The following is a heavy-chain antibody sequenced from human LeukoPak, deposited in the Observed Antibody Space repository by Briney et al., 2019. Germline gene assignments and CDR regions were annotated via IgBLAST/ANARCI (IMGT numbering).Heavy chain of an antibody. CDR3: AKDRNYYDSSGYYDY. Sequence: PGRSLRLSCAASGFTFSSYAMSWVRQAPGKGLEWVSGITGSGGSTYYADSVKGRFTISRDNSKNTLYLQMNSLRAEDTAVYYCAKDRNYYDSSGYYDYWGQGTLVTVSS. D-gene: IGHD3-22*01. J-gene: IGHJ4*02. V-gene: IGHV3-23*01. CDR1: GFTFSSYA. CDR2: ITGSGGST.